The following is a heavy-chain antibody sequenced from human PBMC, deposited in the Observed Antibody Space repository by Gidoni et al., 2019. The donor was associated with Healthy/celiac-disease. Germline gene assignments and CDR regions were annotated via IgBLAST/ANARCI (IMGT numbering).Heavy chain of an antibody. V-gene: IGHV3-11*01. J-gene: IGHJ4*01. CDR3: ARLGYYFDS. CDR2: ISSTGRTI. Sequence: QVQLVESGGGLVTPGGSLRLSCAASGFTFSAYYMNWIRQAPWKGLEWVSSISSTGRTINYADSVKGRFTISRDNAKNSLYRQMNSLRAEDTAVYYCARLGYYFDSWGHGTLFTVSS. CDR1: GFTFSAYY.